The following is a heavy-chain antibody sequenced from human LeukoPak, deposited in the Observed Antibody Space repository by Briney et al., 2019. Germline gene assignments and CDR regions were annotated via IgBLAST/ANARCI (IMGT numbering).Heavy chain of an antibody. CDR1: GYSFTSYW. D-gene: IGHD5-24*01. J-gene: IGHJ4*02. Sequence: GESLKISCKAFGYSFTSYWIAWVRQMPGKGLEWMGIIYPGDSNTRYSPSFQGQVTISADKSISTAYLQWSSLKASDTAMYYCARRDGYKQFDYWGQGTLVTVSS. V-gene: IGHV5-51*01. CDR3: ARRDGYKQFDY. CDR2: IYPGDSNT.